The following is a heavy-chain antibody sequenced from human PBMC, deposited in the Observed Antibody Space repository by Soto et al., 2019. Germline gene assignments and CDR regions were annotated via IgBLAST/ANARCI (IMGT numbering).Heavy chain of an antibody. D-gene: IGHD4-17*01. CDR2: ISYDGNNK. V-gene: IGHV3-30*03. Sequence: PGGSLRLSCAASEFTSSNYAMHWVRQAPGKGLQWLAVISYDGNNKYYADSVEGRFTISRDNSKNTVYLQMNSLRLEDTAVYYCARGPSYSDSYFDHWGQGTLVTVSS. J-gene: IGHJ4*02. CDR1: EFTSSNYA. CDR3: ARGPSYSDSYFDH.